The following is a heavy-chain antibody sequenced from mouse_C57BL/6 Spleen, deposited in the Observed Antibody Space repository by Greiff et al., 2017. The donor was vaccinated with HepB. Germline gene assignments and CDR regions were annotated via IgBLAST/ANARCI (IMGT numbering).Heavy chain of an antibody. CDR2: ISDGGSYT. CDR1: GFTFSSYA. Sequence: DVMLVESGGGLVKPGGSLKLSCAASGFTFSSYAMSWVRQTPEKRLEWVATISDGGSYTYYPDNVKGRFTISRDNAKNNLYLQMSHLKSEDTAMYYCAKARSELGRGFAYWGQGTLVTVSA. J-gene: IGHJ3*01. CDR3: AKARSELGRGFAY. V-gene: IGHV5-4*03. D-gene: IGHD4-1*01.